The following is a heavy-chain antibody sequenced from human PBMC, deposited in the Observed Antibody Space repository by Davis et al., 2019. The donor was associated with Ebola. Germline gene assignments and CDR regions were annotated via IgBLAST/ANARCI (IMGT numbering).Heavy chain of an antibody. CDR3: TTPGGQDSGYDVFDI. CDR1: GYTFRNSA. J-gene: IGHJ3*02. CDR2: IIPMFGPA. V-gene: IGHV1-69*13. Sequence: AASVKVSCKASGYTFRNSAISWVRQAPGQGLEWMGGIIPMFGPANYAQKFQGRVTITADESTRTAYMELSSLRSEDTALYYCTTPGGQDSGYDVFDIWGQGTMVTVSS. D-gene: IGHD5-12*01.